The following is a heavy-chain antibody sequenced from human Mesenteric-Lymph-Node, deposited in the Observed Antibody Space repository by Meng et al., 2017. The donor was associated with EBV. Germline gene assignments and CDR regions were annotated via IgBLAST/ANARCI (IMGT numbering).Heavy chain of an antibody. CDR2: ISGSGGTT. V-gene: IGHV3-23*01. J-gene: IGHJ4*02. D-gene: IGHD4-11*01. CDR1: GFTFNIYD. CDR3: SNLPYSY. Sequence: DVQPLGSGGGLVQPGGSLRLSCAASGFTFNIYDINWVRQAPGRGLEWVSGISGSGGTTYYADSVKGRFSISRDNSGNTVYLQMSSLRAEDTAVYYCSNLPYSYWGQGTLVTVSS.